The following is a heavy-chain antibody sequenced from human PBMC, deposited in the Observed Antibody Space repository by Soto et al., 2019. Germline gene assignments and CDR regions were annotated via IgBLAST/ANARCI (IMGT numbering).Heavy chain of an antibody. V-gene: IGHV1-8*01. J-gene: IGHJ6*02. CDR3: ARTTGYYYYGMDV. Sequence: GASVKVSCKSSGYTITSYDINWVRQSTGHGLECMGWMNPNRVNTGYAQKFQGRVNMTRNTSISTAYMELSSLRSEDTAVYYCARTTGYYYYGMDVWGQGTTVTVSS. CDR2: MNPNRVNT. D-gene: IGHD1-1*01. CDR1: GYTITSYD.